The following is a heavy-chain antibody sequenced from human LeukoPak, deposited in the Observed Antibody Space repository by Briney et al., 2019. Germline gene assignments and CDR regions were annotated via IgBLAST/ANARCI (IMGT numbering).Heavy chain of an antibody. J-gene: IGHJ6*02. V-gene: IGHV3-74*01. CDR3: ARDEDLGSYYYYGMDV. Sequence: PGGSLRLSCAASGFTLSSYWMYWVRHAPGKGLVWVSRINSDGSSTSYADSVKGRFTISRDNAKNTLYLQMNSLRAEDTAVYYCARDEDLGSYYYYGMDVWGQGTMVTVSS. CDR1: GFTLSSYW. D-gene: IGHD1-26*01. CDR2: INSDGSST.